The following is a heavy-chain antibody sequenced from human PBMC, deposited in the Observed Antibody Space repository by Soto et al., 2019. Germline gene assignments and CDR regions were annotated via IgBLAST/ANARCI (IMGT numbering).Heavy chain of an antibody. V-gene: IGHV3-21*01. CDR1: GFTFSSYS. CDR3: ARDLYQLLGRYFDY. Sequence: GGSLRLSCAASGFTFSSYSMNWVRQAPGKGLEWVSSISSSSSYIYYADSVKGRFTISRDNAKNSLYLQMNSLRAEDTAVYYCARDLYQLLGRYFDYWGQGTLVTVSS. CDR2: ISSSSSYI. J-gene: IGHJ4*02. D-gene: IGHD2-2*01.